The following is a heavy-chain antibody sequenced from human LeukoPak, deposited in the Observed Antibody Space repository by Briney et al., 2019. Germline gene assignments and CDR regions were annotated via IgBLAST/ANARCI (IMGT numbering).Heavy chain of an antibody. Sequence: GASRKISCKGSGCSFTSYWISWVRPMPGKGLEWMGRIDPSDSYTNYSPSFQGHVTISADKSISTSYLQWSSLKASDTAMYYCARQGRYYYDSSGYSPFDPWGQGTLVTVPT. D-gene: IGHD3-22*01. CDR1: GCSFTSYW. CDR2: IDPSDSYT. V-gene: IGHV5-10-1*01. CDR3: ARQGRYYYDSSGYSPFDP. J-gene: IGHJ5*02.